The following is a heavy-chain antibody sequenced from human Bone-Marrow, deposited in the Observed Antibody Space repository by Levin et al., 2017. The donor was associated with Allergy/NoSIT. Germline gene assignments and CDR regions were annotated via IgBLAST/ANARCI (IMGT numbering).Heavy chain of an antibody. J-gene: IGHJ5*02. V-gene: IGHV1-46*01. CDR1: GYTFTSHW. D-gene: IGHD2/OR15-2a*01. Sequence: ASVKVSCKASGYTFTSHWMHWVRQAPGQGLEGMGVINPSGSSTIYAQKFQGRVIMTRDTYTSKDYMELSSLRSEDPAVYYCASDNSVRDNAWWFDPWGQGTLVTVSS. CDR3: ASDNSVRDNAWWFDP. CDR2: INPSGSST.